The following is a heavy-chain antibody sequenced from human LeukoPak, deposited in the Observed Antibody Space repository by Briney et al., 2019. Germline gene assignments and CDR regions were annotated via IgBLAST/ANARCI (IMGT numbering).Heavy chain of an antibody. D-gene: IGHD1-14*01. CDR3: ARVVRTPGGLYYYGMDV. V-gene: IGHV4-34*01. Sequence: PSETLSLTCAVYGGSFSGYYWSWIRQPPGKGLEWIGEINHSGSTNYNPSLKSRVTISVDTSKNQFSLKLSSVTAADTAVYYCARVVRTPGGLYYYGMDVWGQGTTVTVSS. J-gene: IGHJ6*02. CDR1: GGSFSGYY. CDR2: INHSGST.